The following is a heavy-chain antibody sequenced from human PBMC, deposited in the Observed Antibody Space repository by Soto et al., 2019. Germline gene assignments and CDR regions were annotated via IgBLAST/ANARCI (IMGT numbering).Heavy chain of an antibody. CDR3: ARSLDGTTVPNLFDP. V-gene: IGHV1-69*01. Sequence: QVQLVQSGAEVKKPGSSVKVSCKASADTFNSYSLSWLRQAHGQRREWMGGITPVFGTADYAQSFEDRLTRTADDSTSTVYMELSSLRSDAPAVYYCARSLDGTTVPNLFDPWGQGAMVNVSS. CDR1: ADTFNSYS. CDR2: ITPVFGTA. D-gene: IGHD4-17*01. J-gene: IGHJ5*02.